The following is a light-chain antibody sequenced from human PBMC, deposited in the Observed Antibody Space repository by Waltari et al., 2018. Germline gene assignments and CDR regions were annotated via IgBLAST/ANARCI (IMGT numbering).Light chain of an antibody. Sequence: EIVLMQSPGTLSLSPGERATLSCRASQSVSSSYLAWYQQKPGQAPRLLIYGASSRATGIPDRFSGSGSGTDFTLTISRLEPEDFAVYYCQQYGSSPGTFGPGTKVEIK. CDR3: QQYGSSPGT. V-gene: IGKV3-20*01. CDR1: QSVSSSY. CDR2: GAS. J-gene: IGKJ1*01.